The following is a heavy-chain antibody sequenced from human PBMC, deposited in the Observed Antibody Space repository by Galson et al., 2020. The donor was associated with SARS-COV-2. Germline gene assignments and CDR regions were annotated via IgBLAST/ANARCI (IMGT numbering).Heavy chain of an antibody. J-gene: IGHJ4*01. D-gene: IGHD6-19*01. CDR3: ARYGQTSSGWAFEY. Sequence: GESPKIPCAASGFTFSRHAMHWVRQAPGKGMEWVAQIFFDGSDKYYGDSEKGRFTISRDSSKNTVYLQMNNLRADDTVVYYCARYGQTSSGWAFEYGGHGTLVIGSP. CDR2: IFFDGSDK. CDR1: GFTFSRHA. V-gene: IGHV3-33*01.